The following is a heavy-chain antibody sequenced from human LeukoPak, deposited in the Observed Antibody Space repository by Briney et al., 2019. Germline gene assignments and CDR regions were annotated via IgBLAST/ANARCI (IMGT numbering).Heavy chain of an antibody. Sequence: GGSLSLSCAASGFTFRSYGMHWVRQAPGKGLEWVAVISYDGSNKYYADSVRGRFTISRDNSKNTLYLQMNSLRAEDAAVYYCARDWYHAIDYWGQGTLVTVSS. V-gene: IGHV3-30*03. J-gene: IGHJ4*02. CDR3: ARDWYHAIDY. CDR2: ISYDGSNK. D-gene: IGHD2-2*01. CDR1: GFTFRSYG.